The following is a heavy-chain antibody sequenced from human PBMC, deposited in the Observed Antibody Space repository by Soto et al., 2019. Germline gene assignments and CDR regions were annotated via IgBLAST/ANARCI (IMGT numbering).Heavy chain of an antibody. CDR2: INPNSGGT. D-gene: IGHD3-22*01. CDR3: ARDYPYYYDSSGYFDY. Sequence: GXSVKVSCKASGYTFTGYYMHWVRQAPGQGLEWMGWINPNSGGTNYAQKFQGRVTMTRDTSISTAYMELSRLRSDDTAVYYCARDYPYYYDSSGYFDYWGQGNLVTVSS. J-gene: IGHJ4*02. V-gene: IGHV1-2*02. CDR1: GYTFTGYY.